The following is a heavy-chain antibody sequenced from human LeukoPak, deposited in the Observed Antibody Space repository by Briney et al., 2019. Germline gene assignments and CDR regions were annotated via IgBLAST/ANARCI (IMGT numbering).Heavy chain of an antibody. CDR3: ARTRSSSWFQAFDY. CDR2: ISSSGSTI. V-gene: IGHV3-48*03. Sequence: GGSLRLSCAASGFTFSSYEMNWVRQAPGKGLEWVSYISSSGSTIYYADSVKGRFTISRDNSKNTLYLQMGSLRAEDMAVYYCARTRSSSWFQAFDYWGQGTLVTVSS. CDR1: GFTFSSYE. J-gene: IGHJ4*02. D-gene: IGHD6-13*01.